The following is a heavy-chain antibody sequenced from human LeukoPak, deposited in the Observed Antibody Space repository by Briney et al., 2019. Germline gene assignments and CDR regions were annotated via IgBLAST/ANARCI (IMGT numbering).Heavy chain of an antibody. CDR1: GFTFSSYG. CDR2: ISYDGSNK. Sequence: PGGSLRLSCAASGFTFSSYGMHWVRQAPGKGLEWVAVISYDGSNKYYADSVKGRFTICRDNSKNTLYLQMNSLRAEDTAVYYCAKDRVGYCSGGSCYSEAYWFDPWGQGTLVTVSS. CDR3: AKDRVGYCSGGSCYSEAYWFDP. D-gene: IGHD2-15*01. J-gene: IGHJ5*02. V-gene: IGHV3-30*18.